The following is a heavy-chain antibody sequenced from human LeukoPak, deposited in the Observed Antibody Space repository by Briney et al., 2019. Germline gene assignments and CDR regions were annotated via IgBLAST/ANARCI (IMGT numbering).Heavy chain of an antibody. CDR3: ARQVYSSGWYELPKNFDY. D-gene: IGHD6-19*01. CDR2: IYYSGST. V-gene: IGHV4-39*01. CDR1: GGSISSSSYY. Sequence: PSETLSLTCTVSGGSISSSSYYWGWIRQPPGKGLEWIGSIYYSGSTYYNPSLKSRVTISVDTSKNQFSLKLSSVTAADTAVYYCARQVYSSGWYELPKNFDYWGQGTLVTVSS. J-gene: IGHJ4*02.